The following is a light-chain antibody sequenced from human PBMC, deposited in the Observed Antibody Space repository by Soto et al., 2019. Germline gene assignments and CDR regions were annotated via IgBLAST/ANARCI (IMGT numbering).Light chain of an antibody. CDR2: DAF. CDR1: QFIPIH. Sequence: EIVLTQSPPTLSLSPGERATLSCRASQFIPIHLAWYQQKPGQPPRLLIYDAFNRAAGIPARFSGSGSGTDFTLTISSLEPEDFGVYYCQQRSNWPPVTFGGGTKVEIK. J-gene: IGKJ4*01. V-gene: IGKV3-11*01. CDR3: QQRSNWPPVT.